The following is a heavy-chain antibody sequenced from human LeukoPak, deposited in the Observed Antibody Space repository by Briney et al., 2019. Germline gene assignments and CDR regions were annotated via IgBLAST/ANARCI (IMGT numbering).Heavy chain of an antibody. D-gene: IGHD3-10*02. CDR1: GFTFSTYW. V-gene: IGHV3-7*01. J-gene: IGHJ6*04. Sequence: PGGSLRLSCAASGFTFSTYWMTWVRQAPGKGLEWVANINQDGSGEHVDSVKGRFTISRDNAKNSLYLQMNSLRAEDTAVYYCAELGITMIGGVWGKGTTVTISS. CDR3: AELGITMIGGV. CDR2: INQDGSG.